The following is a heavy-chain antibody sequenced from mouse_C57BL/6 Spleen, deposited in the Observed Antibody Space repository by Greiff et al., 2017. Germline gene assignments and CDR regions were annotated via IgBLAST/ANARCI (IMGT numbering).Heavy chain of an antibody. CDR3: AREYGNYDWYFDV. Sequence: QVQLQQPGPGLVQPSQSLSITCTVSGFSLTSYGVHWVRQSPGKGLEWLGVIWSGGSTDYNAAFISRLSISKDNSKSQVFFKMNSLQADDTAIYYCAREYGNYDWYFDVWGTGTTVTVSS. V-gene: IGHV2-2*01. J-gene: IGHJ1*03. CDR1: GFSLTSYG. CDR2: IWSGGST. D-gene: IGHD2-1*01.